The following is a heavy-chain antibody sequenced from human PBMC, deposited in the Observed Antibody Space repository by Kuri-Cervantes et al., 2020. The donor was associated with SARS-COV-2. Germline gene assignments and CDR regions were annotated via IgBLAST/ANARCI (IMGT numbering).Heavy chain of an antibody. CDR1: GYTFTGYY. D-gene: IGHD6-13*01. Sequence: ASVKVSCKASGYTFTGYYMHWVRQAPGQGLEWMGRINPNSGGTDYAHKFQGRVTLTRDTSISTAYMELSRLRSDDTAVYYCARRFYGSSWYNYYYYGMDVWGQGTTVTVSS. CDR2: INPNSGGT. J-gene: IGHJ6*02. CDR3: ARRFYGSSWYNYYYYGMDV. V-gene: IGHV1-2*06.